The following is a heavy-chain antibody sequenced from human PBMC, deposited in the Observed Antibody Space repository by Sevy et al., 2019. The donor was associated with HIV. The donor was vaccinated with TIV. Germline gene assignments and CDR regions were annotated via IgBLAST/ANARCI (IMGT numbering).Heavy chain of an antibody. CDR1: GFIFSSYA. J-gene: IGHJ4*02. V-gene: IGHV3-23*01. CDR3: TKERYSSGWYYFDF. Sequence: GESLKISCAASGFIFSSYAMNWVRQAPGKGLEWVSAITGSGGSTYCADSVKGRFTISRDNSKSTLYLQMNSLRAEDTAVYYCTKERYSSGWYYFDFWGQGTLVTVSS. D-gene: IGHD6-19*01. CDR2: ITGSGGST.